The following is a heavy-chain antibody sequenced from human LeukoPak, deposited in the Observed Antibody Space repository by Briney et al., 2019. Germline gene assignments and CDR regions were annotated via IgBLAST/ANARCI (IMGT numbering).Heavy chain of an antibody. CDR3: ATVRYSSSWYPLYYYGMDF. CDR2: IYSGGST. CDR1: GFTLSSNY. J-gene: IGHJ6*02. Sequence: GGSLRLSCAASGFTLSSNYMSWVRQAPGKGLEWVSVIYSGGSTSFPDSVKGLFTISRDNSKNTLYLQMNSLRAEHTAVYYCATVRYSSSWYPLYYYGMDFWGQGTTVTVSS. D-gene: IGHD6-13*01. V-gene: IGHV3-53*01.